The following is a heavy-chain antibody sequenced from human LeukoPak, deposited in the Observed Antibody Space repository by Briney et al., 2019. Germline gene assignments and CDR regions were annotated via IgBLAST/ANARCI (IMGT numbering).Heavy chain of an antibody. J-gene: IGHJ5*02. CDR2: ISAYNGNT. V-gene: IGHV1-18*01. CDR1: GYTFTSYG. D-gene: IGHD3/OR15-3a*01. Sequence: GASVKVSCKASGYTFTSYGISWVRQAPGQGLEWMGWISAYNGNTNYAQKLQGRVTMTTDTSTSTAYMELRSLRSDDTAVYYCARGHRGTGGHNWFDPWGQGTLVTVSS. CDR3: ARGHRGTGGHNWFDP.